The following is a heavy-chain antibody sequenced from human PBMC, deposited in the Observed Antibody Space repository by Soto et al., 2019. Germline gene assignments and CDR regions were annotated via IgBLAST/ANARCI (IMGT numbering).Heavy chain of an antibody. J-gene: IGHJ3*01. D-gene: IGHD6-19*01. CDR2: ISYAGNDN. CDR1: GFTLSSYV. V-gene: IGHV3-30-3*01. CDR3: ARDRQQWLEPAGGALPF. Sequence: QVQLVESGGGVVQPGRSLRLSCAASGFTLSSYVMYWVRQAPGKGLEWVARISYAGNDNYYADSVKGRFTISRDNSKKTLYLQMTSLRADDTAVYYCARDRQQWLEPAGGALPFWGQGTMVIVSS.